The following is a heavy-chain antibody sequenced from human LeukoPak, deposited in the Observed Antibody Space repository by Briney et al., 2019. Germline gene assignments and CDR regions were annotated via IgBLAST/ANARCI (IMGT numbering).Heavy chain of an antibody. CDR1: GFTFSSYS. D-gene: IGHD6-19*01. J-gene: IGHJ5*02. V-gene: IGHV3-21*01. CDR3: AGDGSAVAPHDVNWFDP. CDR2: ISSSSSYI. Sequence: TGGSLRLSCAASGFTFSSYSMNWVPQAPGKGLKWVSYISSSSSYIYYADSVKGRFTISRDNAKNSLYLQMNSLRPEDTAVYYCAGDGSAVAPHDVNWFDPWGQGTLVTVSS.